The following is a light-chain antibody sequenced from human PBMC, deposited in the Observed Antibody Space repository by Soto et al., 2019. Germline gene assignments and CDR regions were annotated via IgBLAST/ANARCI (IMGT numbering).Light chain of an antibody. CDR2: AAS. V-gene: IGKV1-39*01. Sequence: DIQMTQSPSSLSASVGDRVTITCRASQSSSSYLNWYRQKPGKAPKLLIYAASSLQSGVPSRFSGSGSGTDFTLTISSLQPEDFATYYCQHSYSSPYTFGQGTKLEIK. J-gene: IGKJ2*01. CDR1: QSSSSY. CDR3: QHSYSSPYT.